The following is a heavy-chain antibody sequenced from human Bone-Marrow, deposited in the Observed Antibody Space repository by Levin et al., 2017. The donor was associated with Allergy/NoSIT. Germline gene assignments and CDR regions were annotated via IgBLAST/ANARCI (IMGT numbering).Heavy chain of an antibody. Sequence: GGSLRLSCAASGFTFSSYSMNWVRQAPGKGLEWVSYISSSSSTIYYADSVKGRFTISRDNAKNSLYLQMNSLRAEDTAVYYCARVGSRWLQYAFDIWGQGTMVTVSS. CDR3: ARVGSRWLQYAFDI. CDR2: ISSSSSTI. V-gene: IGHV3-48*01. CDR1: GFTFSSYS. J-gene: IGHJ3*02. D-gene: IGHD5-24*01.